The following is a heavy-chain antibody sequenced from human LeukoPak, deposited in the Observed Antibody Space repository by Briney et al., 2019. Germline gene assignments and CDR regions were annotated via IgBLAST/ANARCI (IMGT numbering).Heavy chain of an antibody. Sequence: PSETLSLTCTVSGGSVSSGSYYWSWIRQPPGKGLEWIGYIYYSGSTNYNPSLKSRVTISVDTSKNQFSLKLSSVTAADTAVYYCARDRGYSSSWYEWDYWGQGTLVTVSS. CDR1: GGSVSSGSYY. J-gene: IGHJ4*02. V-gene: IGHV4-61*01. D-gene: IGHD6-13*01. CDR2: IYYSGST. CDR3: ARDRGYSSSWYEWDY.